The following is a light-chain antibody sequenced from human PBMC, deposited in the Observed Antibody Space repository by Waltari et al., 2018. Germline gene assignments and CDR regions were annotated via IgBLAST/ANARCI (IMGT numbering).Light chain of an antibody. V-gene: IGLV3-1*01. J-gene: IGLJ2*01. CDR2: YDS. CDR1: HLGNQY. CDR3: QAWDTTTVV. Sequence: SYELTQPPSVSVSPGRTASITCSGVHLGNQYASWYQQKPGQSPVLVIYYDSKRPSGIPERFSGSNSGNTATLTISGTQAMDEADYYCQAWDTTTVVFGGGTKVTVL.